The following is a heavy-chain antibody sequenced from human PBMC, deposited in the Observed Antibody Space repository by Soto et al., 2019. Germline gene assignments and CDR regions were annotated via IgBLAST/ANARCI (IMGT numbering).Heavy chain of an antibody. D-gene: IGHD3-9*01. CDR1: GFTFSSYA. CDR3: AKRGWGLTVSPPHAFDI. Sequence: GGSLRLSCAASGFTFSSYAMSWVRQAPGKGLEWVSAISGSGGSTYYADSVKGRLTISRDNSKNTLYLQMNSLRAEDTAVYYCAKRGWGLTVSPPHAFDIWGQGTMVTVSS. CDR2: ISGSGGST. J-gene: IGHJ3*02. V-gene: IGHV3-23*01.